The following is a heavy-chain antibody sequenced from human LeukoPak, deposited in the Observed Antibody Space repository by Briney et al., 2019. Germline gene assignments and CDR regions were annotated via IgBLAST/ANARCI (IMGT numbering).Heavy chain of an antibody. J-gene: IGHJ3*01. CDR1: GFTFSSYA. CDR2: ISSSSSYI. V-gene: IGHV3-21*01. Sequence: PGGSLRLSCAASGFTFSSYAMNWVRQAPGKGLEWVSSISSSSSYIYYADSVKGRFTISRDNAKNSLYLQMNSLRAEDTAVYYCARGKYYYDSSGQLVLWGQGTMVTVSS. D-gene: IGHD3-22*01. CDR3: ARGKYYYDSSGQLVL.